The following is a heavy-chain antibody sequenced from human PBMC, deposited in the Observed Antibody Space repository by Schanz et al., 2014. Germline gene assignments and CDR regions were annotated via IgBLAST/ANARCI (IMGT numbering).Heavy chain of an antibody. CDR3: ARGGFGEVSYFDY. J-gene: IGHJ4*02. Sequence: EMQLLESGGGLIQPGGSLRLSCAASGFTFSTHAMSWVRQAPGKGLEYVSAISHDGYSTYYADSVKGRFTISRDNSKNTLYLQMSSLTTEDTAVYYCARGGFGEVSYFDYWGQGTLVTVSS. CDR1: GFTFSTHA. CDR2: ISHDGYST. D-gene: IGHD3-10*01. V-gene: IGHV3-64D*06.